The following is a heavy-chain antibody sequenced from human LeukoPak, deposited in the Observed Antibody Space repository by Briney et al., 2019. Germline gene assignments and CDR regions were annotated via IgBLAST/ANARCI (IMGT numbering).Heavy chain of an antibody. CDR3: ASGGSSSWYGYYYYYMDV. D-gene: IGHD6-13*01. Sequence: SDTLSLTCAALGGSCSGYYWSWIRQAPGKGLEWIGEINHSGSTNYNPSLKSRVTISVDTSKNQFSLKLSSVTAADTAVYYCASGGSSSWYGYYYYYMDVWGKGTTVTVSS. J-gene: IGHJ6*03. V-gene: IGHV4-34*01. CDR1: GGSCSGYY. CDR2: INHSGST.